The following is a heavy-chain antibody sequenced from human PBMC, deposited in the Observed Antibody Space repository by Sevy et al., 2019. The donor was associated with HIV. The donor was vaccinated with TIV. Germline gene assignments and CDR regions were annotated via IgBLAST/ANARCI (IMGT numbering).Heavy chain of an antibody. Sequence: GGSLRLSCAASGFTFSSYWMHWVRQAPGKGLVWVSRINSDGSRTSYADSVKGRFTISRDNAKNTLYLQMNSLRDEETAVYYCARGFSEYYDILTGYSGFDYWGQGTLVTVSS. CDR2: INSDGSRT. J-gene: IGHJ4*02. CDR1: GFTFSSYW. V-gene: IGHV3-74*01. CDR3: ARGFSEYYDILTGYSGFDY. D-gene: IGHD3-9*01.